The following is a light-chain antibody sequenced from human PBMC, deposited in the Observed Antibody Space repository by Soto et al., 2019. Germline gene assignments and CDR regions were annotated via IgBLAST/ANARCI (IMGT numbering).Light chain of an antibody. CDR1: QSVDSS. CDR3: QPYGSSGT. J-gene: IGKJ1*01. CDR2: GAS. V-gene: IGKV3-20*01. Sequence: VLTQSPASLSLSPGERATLSCRASQSVDSSLVWYHQKPGQAPRLLIFGASNRATGIPARFSGSGSGTDFSLAMRRMEFEDCGVYYCQPYGSSGTFGQGFKRDI.